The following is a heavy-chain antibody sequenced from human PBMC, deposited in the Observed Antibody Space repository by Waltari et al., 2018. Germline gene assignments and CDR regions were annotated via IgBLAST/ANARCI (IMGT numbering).Heavy chain of an antibody. CDR3: TRDRYCSGGRCYASNDY. CDR2: IRSKAYGGTT. Sequence: APGKGLEWVSFIRSKAYGGTTEYAASVKGRFTISRDDSKSIAYLQMNSLKTEDTAVYYCTRDRYCSGGRCYASNDYWGQGTLVTVSS. J-gene: IGHJ4*02. D-gene: IGHD2-15*01. V-gene: IGHV3-49*02.